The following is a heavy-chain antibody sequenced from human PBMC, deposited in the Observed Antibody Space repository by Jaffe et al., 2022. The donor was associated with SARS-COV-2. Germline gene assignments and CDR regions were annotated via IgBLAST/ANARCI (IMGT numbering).Heavy chain of an antibody. Sequence: QLQLQESGPGLVKPSETLSLTCTVSGGSISSSSYYWGWIRQPPGKGLEWIGSIYYSGSTYYNPSLKSRVTISVDTSKNQFSLKLSSVTAADTAVYYCARLVFSDYFDYWGQGTLVTVSS. J-gene: IGHJ4*02. CDR3: ARLVFSDYFDY. CDR2: IYYSGST. CDR1: GGSISSSSYY. D-gene: IGHD3-10*02. V-gene: IGHV4-39*01.